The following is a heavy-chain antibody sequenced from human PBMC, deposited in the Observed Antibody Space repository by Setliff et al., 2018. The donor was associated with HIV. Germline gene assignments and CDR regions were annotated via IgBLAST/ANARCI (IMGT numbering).Heavy chain of an antibody. CDR3: ARVSDTGVDPQTHRDY. Sequence: ASVKVSCKTSGYTLTNYALNWVRQAPGQGLERMGWTNPNTGNPTYAQGFTGRFVFSLDTSVSTAYLQIISLKAEDSAIYYCARVSDTGVDPQTHRDYWGQGTPVTVSS. CDR2: TNPNTGNP. J-gene: IGHJ4*02. D-gene: IGHD2-21*01. V-gene: IGHV7-4-1*02. CDR1: GYTLTNYA.